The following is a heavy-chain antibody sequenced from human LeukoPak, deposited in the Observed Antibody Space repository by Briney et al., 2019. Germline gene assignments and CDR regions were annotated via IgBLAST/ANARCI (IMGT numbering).Heavy chain of an antibody. CDR2: ISAYNGNT. J-gene: IGHJ4*02. CDR1: GYTFTSYG. D-gene: IGHD3-16*02. CDR3: ASSYEDYVWGSYRFDY. V-gene: IGHV1-18*01. Sequence: GASVKVSCKASGYTFTSYGISWVRHAPGQGLEWMGWISAYNGNTNYAQKLQGRVTMTTDTSTSTAYMELRSLRSDDTAVYYCASSYEDYVWGSYRFDYWGQGTLVTVSS.